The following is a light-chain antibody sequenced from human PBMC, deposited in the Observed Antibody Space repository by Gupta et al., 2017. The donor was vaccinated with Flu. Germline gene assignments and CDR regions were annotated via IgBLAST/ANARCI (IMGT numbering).Light chain of an antibody. CDR3: QSSDARARGWF. CDR1: GGIVRHV. CDR2: EYH. J-gene: IGLJ2*01. V-gene: IGLV6-57*01. Sequence: GGIVRHVVHEYQQRPCRSPTTVVYEYHKSPAGIPARCSCSSDSSSNAASLTISGLRTEDEADYYCQSSDARARGWFFGGGTKLTVL.